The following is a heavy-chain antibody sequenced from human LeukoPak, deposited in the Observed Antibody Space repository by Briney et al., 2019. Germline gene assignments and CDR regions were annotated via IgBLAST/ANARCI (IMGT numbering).Heavy chain of an antibody. CDR3: AREDIVVVPAASLGYYYYMDV. V-gene: IGHV3-48*01. CDR2: ISSSSSTI. J-gene: IGHJ6*03. Sequence: HSGGSLRLSCAASGFTFSSYSMIWVRQAPGKGLEWVSYISSSSSTIYYADSVKGRFTISRDNAKNSLYLQMNSLRAEDTAVYYCAREDIVVVPAASLGYYYYMDVWGKGTTVTVSS. CDR1: GFTFSSYS. D-gene: IGHD2-2*01.